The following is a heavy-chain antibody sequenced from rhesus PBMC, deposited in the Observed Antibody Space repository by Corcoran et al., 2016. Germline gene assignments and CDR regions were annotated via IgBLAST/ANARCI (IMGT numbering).Heavy chain of an antibody. CDR2: IPYNGST. CDR3: ARERLVPDY. J-gene: IGHJ4*01. Sequence: CAVSGGSISSVYYWSWIRQPPGKGLEWIGYIPYNGSTSYNPSLKGRVTISGDTSKNRFSLKLSSVTAADTAVYYCARERLVPDYWGQGVLVTVSS. V-gene: IGHV4-122*02. D-gene: IGHD6-31*01. CDR1: GGSISSVYY.